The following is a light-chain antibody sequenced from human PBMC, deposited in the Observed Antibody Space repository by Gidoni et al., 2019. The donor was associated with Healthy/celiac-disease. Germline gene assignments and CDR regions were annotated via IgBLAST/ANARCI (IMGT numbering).Light chain of an antibody. CDR1: QSVRSSY. J-gene: IGKJ3*01. V-gene: IGKV3-20*01. Sequence: EIVLTKSPGTLSSSPGERATSSCRASQSVRSSYLAWYQQKPGQAPRLLIYVASSRATGIPDRFSGSGSGTDFTLTISRLEPEDFAVYYCQQYGSSPFTFGPGTKVEIK. CDR3: QQYGSSPFT. CDR2: VAS.